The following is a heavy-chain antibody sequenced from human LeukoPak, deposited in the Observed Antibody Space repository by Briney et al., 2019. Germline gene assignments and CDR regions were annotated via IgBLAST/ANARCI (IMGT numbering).Heavy chain of an antibody. V-gene: IGHV4-59*08. CDR3: ARHGYYSSTSCYYYYYYMDV. J-gene: IGHJ6*03. Sequence: SETLSLTCTVSGGSISNYYWSWIRQPPGKGLEWIGYIFYTGSTNYNPSLKSRVTISVDTSKNQFSLKLSSVTAADTAVYYCARHGYYSSTSCYYYYYYMDVWGKGTTVTVSS. CDR1: GGSISNYY. D-gene: IGHD2-2*03. CDR2: IFYTGST.